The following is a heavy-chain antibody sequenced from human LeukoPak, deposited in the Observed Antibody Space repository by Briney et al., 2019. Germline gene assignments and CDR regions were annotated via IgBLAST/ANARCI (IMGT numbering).Heavy chain of an antibody. V-gene: IGHV4-34*01. CDR3: ARGGRRRRTYYYDSSGYSFDY. CDR1: GGSFSGYY. CDR2: INHSGST. J-gene: IGHJ4*02. D-gene: IGHD3-22*01. Sequence: SETLSLTCAVYGGSFSGYYWSWIRQPPGKGLEWIGEINHSGSTNYNPSLKSRVTVSVDTSKNQFSLKLSSVTAADTAVYYCARGGRRRRTYYYDSSGYSFDYWGQGTLVTVSS.